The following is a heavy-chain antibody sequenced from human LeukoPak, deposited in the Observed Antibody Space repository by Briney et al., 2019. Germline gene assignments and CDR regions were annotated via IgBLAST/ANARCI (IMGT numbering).Heavy chain of an antibody. CDR3: ATRGGSSWYSLVRYYYYMDV. CDR2: IYYSGST. J-gene: IGHJ6*03. V-gene: IGHV4-39*07. Sequence: SETLFLTCTVSGGSISSSSYYWGWIRQPPGKGLEWIGSIYYSGSTYYNPSLKSRVTISVDTSKNQFSLKLSSVTAADTAVYYCATRGGSSWYSLVRYYYYMDVWGKGTTVTVSS. D-gene: IGHD6-13*01. CDR1: GGSISSSSYY.